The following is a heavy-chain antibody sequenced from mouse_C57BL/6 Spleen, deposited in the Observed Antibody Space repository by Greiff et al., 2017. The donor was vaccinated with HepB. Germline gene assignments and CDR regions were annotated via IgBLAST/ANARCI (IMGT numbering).Heavy chain of an antibody. D-gene: IGHD1-1*01. CDR2: IYPRDGST. CDR3: AREGYYGSSFYYFDY. V-gene: IGHV1-85*01. J-gene: IGHJ2*01. Sequence: VKLQQSGPELVKPGASVKLSCKASGYTFTSYDINWVKQRPGQGLEWIGWIYPRDGSTKYNEKFKGKATLTVDTSSSTAYMELHSLTSEDSAVYFCAREGYYGSSFYYFDYWGQGTTLTVSS. CDR1: GYTFTSYD.